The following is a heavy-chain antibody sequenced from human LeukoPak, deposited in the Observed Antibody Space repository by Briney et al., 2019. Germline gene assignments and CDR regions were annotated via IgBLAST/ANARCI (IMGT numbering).Heavy chain of an antibody. Sequence: SETLSLTCAVYGGSFIGYYWSWIRQPPGKGLEWIGEINHSGSTNYNPSLKSRVTISVDTSKNQFSLKLSSVTAADTAVYYCARGLEWLYGMDVWGQGTTVTVSS. J-gene: IGHJ6*02. CDR3: ARGLEWLYGMDV. CDR2: INHSGST. V-gene: IGHV4-34*01. D-gene: IGHD3-3*01. CDR1: GGSFIGYY.